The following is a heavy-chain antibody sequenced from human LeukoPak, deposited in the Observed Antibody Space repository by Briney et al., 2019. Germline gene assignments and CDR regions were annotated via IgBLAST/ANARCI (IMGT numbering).Heavy chain of an antibody. V-gene: IGHV3-49*04. CDR1: GFTFGDYA. CDR2: IRSKAYGGTT. CDR3: TRGCGVATICYFQH. Sequence: GGSLRLSCTASGFTFGDYAMSWVRQAPGKGLEWVGLIRSKAYGGTTEYAASVKGRFTISRDDSKSIAYLQMNSLKTEDTAVYYCTRGCGVATICYFQHWGQGTLVTVSS. D-gene: IGHD5-12*01. J-gene: IGHJ1*01.